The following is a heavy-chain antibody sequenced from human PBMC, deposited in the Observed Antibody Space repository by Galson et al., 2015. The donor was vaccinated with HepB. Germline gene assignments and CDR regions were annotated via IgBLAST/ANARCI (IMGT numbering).Heavy chain of an antibody. J-gene: IGHJ4*02. V-gene: IGHV3-23*01. D-gene: IGHD3-22*01. CDR2: ISGSGSNT. CDR1: GFTFSTYA. Sequence: SLRLSCAASGFTFSTYAMNWVRQAPGKGLEWVSTISGSGSNTFYADSVKGRFTISRDNSKNTLYLQMSSLRAEDTAVYYCAKGIWEYYDNRVFDSWGQGTLVTVSS. CDR3: AKGIWEYYDNRVFDS.